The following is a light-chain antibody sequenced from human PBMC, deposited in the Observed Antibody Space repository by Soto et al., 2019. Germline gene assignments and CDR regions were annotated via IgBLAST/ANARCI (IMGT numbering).Light chain of an antibody. CDR2: DAS. J-gene: IGKJ4*01. V-gene: IGKV1-5*01. CDR3: QQYNSYSPLT. Sequence: DMQMTQSPSSLSASVGDRVTITCRASQSISSYLNWYQQKPGKAPKLLIYDASSLESGVPSRFSGSGSGTEFTLTISSLQPDDFATYYCQQYNSYSPLTFGGGTKVDIK. CDR1: QSISSY.